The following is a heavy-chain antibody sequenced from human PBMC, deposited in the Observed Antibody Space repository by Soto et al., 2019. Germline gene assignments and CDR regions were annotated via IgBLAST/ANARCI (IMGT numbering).Heavy chain of an antibody. CDR3: TLGSWSAETFDI. V-gene: IGHV1-69*02. D-gene: IGHD6-13*01. J-gene: IGHJ3*02. Sequence: ASVKVSCKASGGTFSTYTIIWVRQAPGQGLEWMGRIIPMFDITNTAQSFQGRVTITADKSTSTAYLELSTLRSDDTAMYFCTLGSWSAETFDIWGRGTMVTVSS. CDR2: IIPMFDIT. CDR1: GGTFSTYT.